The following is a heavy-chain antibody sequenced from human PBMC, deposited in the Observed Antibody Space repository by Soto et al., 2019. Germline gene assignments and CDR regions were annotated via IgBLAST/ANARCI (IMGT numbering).Heavy chain of an antibody. D-gene: IGHD1-1*01. CDR2: IYHTGST. V-gene: IGHV4-31*03. CDR1: GGSISTVGHY. J-gene: IGHJ4*02. CDR3: ARATGTLRSRNCDY. Sequence: SSETLSLTCSVSGGSISTVGHYWTWIRQPPGKGLEWIGSIYHTGSTYYSKSLRSRLTMSVDTSKSQFSLRLSSVTAADTAVYYCARATGTLRSRNCDYWGQGSLVTVSS.